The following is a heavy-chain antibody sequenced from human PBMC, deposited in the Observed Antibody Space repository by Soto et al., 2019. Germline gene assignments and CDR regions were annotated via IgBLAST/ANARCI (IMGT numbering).Heavy chain of an antibody. D-gene: IGHD3-3*01. V-gene: IGHV3-11*06. Sequence: PGGSLRLSCAASGFTFSDYYMSWIRQAPGKGLEWVSYISSSSSYTNYADSVKGRFTISRDNAKNSLYLQMNSLRAEDTAVYYCARDPPADFWSGYYSLFDYWGQGTLVTVSS. CDR1: GFTFSDYY. CDR3: ARDPPADFWSGYYSLFDY. J-gene: IGHJ4*02. CDR2: ISSSSSYT.